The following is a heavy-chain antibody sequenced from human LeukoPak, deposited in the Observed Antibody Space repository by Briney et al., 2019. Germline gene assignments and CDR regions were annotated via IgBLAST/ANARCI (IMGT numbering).Heavy chain of an antibody. CDR3: ARVRYTSGSYFFDS. D-gene: IGHD6-19*01. J-gene: IGHJ4*02. CDR1: GGSISSYY. Sequence: SETLSLTCTVSGGSISSYYWSWIRQPPGKGLEWIGYTDYSGSTNYNPSLKSRVSISADMSKNQFSLKLSSVTAADTAVYYCARVRYTSGSYFFDSWGQGTLVTVSS. V-gene: IGHV4-59*01. CDR2: TDYSGST.